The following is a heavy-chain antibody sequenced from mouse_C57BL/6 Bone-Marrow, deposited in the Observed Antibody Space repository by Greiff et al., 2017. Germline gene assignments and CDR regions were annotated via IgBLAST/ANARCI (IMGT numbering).Heavy chain of an antibody. CDR1: GYTFTSYW. CDR3: ARYSTTVVATDWYFDV. V-gene: IGHV1-59*01. Sequence: VQLQQPGAELVRPGTSVKLSCKASGYTFTSYWMHWVKQRPGQGLEWIGVIDPSDSYTNYNQKFKGKATLTVDTSSSTAYMQLSSLTSEDSAVYYCARYSTTVVATDWYFDVWGTGTTGTVSS. J-gene: IGHJ1*03. D-gene: IGHD1-1*01. CDR2: IDPSDSYT.